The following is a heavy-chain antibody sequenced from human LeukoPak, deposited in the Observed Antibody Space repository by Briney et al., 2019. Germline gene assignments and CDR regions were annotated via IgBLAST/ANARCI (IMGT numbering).Heavy chain of an antibody. J-gene: IGHJ6*02. CDR3: AKGSDGSGSYYNGYYYYFAMDV. CDR1: GFTFSSYA. D-gene: IGHD3-10*01. V-gene: IGHV3-23*01. Sequence: PGGSLRLSCAASGFTFSSYAMSWVRLAPGKGLKCVSPICGSGGCTYYADSVKGRFTISRDNSKNTLYLQMNSLRAEDTAVYYCAKGSDGSGSYYNGYYYYFAMDVWGQGTTVTVSS. CDR2: ICGSGGCT.